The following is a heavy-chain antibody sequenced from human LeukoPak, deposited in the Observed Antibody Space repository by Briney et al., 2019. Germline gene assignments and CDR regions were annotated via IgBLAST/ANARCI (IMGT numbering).Heavy chain of an antibody. D-gene: IGHD4-17*01. Sequence: GGSLTLSCAASGFTFSNYALVWVRQAPGKGLEWVSAIRGSGGNGNYADAVKGRFTISRDNSKNTLYLQMNSLRVEDTAIYYCGRDPNGDYVGAFEFWGQGTMVTVSS. V-gene: IGHV3-23*01. CDR1: GFTFSNYA. CDR3: GRDPNGDYVGAFEF. CDR2: IRGSGGNG. J-gene: IGHJ3*01.